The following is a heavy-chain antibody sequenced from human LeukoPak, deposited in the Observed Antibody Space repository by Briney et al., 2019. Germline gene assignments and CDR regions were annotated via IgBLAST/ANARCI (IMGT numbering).Heavy chain of an antibody. D-gene: IGHD6-13*01. J-gene: IGHJ4*02. CDR2: ISTFNDKT. CDR3: ARSGSSSRSSLFDH. V-gene: IGHV1-18*01. Sequence: GASVKVSCKASGYIFTSYGITWVRQAPGQGLEWMGRISTFNDKTVFAEKFQGRVTMTTDTTTAYMTLRRLRSDDTAVYYCARSGSSSRSSLFDHWGQGSLVTVSS. CDR1: GYIFTSYG.